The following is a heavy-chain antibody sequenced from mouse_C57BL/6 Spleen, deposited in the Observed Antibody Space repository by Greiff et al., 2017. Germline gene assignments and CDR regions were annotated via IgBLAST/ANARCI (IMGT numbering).Heavy chain of an antibody. Sequence: VQLQQPGAELVRPGTSVKLSCKASGYTFTSYWMHWVKQRPGQGLEWIGVIDPSDSYTNYNQKFKGKATLTVDTSSSTAYMQLSSLTSEDSAVYYCARGAQAFDYWGQGTTLTVSS. CDR1: GYTFTSYW. CDR2: IDPSDSYT. D-gene: IGHD3-2*02. J-gene: IGHJ2*01. CDR3: ARGAQAFDY. V-gene: IGHV1-59*01.